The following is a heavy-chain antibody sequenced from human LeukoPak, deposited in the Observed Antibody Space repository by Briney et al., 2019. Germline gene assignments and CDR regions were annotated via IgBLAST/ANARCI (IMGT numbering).Heavy chain of an antibody. D-gene: IGHD2-2*01. CDR1: GGSFSGYY. J-gene: IGHJ6*02. Sequence: PSETLSLTCAVYGGSFSGYYWSWIRQPPGKGLEWIGEINHSGSTNYIPSLKSRVTISVDTSKNQFSLKLSSVTAADTAVYYCARGYRVVPAAAYYYYGMDVWGQGPTVTVSS. V-gene: IGHV4-34*01. CDR3: ARGYRVVPAAAYYYYGMDV. CDR2: INHSGST.